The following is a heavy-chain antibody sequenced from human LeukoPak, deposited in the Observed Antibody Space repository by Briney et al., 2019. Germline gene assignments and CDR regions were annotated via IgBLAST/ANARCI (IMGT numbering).Heavy chain of an antibody. J-gene: IGHJ6*03. Sequence: SQTLSLTCTVSGGSISSGDYFWTWIRQHPGKGLEWIGYIYHSGSTYYNPSLQSRVTISVDTSKNQFSLNLSSVTAADTAAYYCARDSSSESYYYMDVWGKGTTVTVSS. D-gene: IGHD6-6*01. CDR3: ARDSSSESYYYMDV. CDR1: GGSISSGDYF. V-gene: IGHV4-31*03. CDR2: IYHSGST.